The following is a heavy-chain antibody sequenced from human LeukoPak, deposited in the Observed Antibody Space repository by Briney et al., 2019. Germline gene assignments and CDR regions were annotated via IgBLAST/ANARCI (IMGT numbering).Heavy chain of an antibody. CDR2: MKQDGSDK. Sequence: GALRLSCAASGFTFSSYWMSWVRQAPGKGLEWVANMKQDGSDKYYVDSVKGRFTISRDNAKNSLYLQMNSLRAEDTAVYYCARSLGYCSAGSCFPFDYWGQGTLVTVSS. CDR1: GFTFSSYW. J-gene: IGHJ4*02. D-gene: IGHD2-15*01. V-gene: IGHV3-7*05. CDR3: ARSLGYCSAGSCFPFDY.